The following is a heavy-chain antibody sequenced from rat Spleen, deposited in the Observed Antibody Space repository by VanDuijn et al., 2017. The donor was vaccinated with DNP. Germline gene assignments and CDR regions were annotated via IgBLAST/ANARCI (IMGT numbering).Heavy chain of an antibody. J-gene: IGHJ1*01. D-gene: IGHD1-6*01. CDR3: TRVLYNGYQRHYWSFDF. CDR1: GYSITNNY. Sequence: VQLKESGPGLVKPSQSLSLTCSVTGYSITNNYWGWVRKFPRNKMEYIGHISYSGTTNYNPSLKSRISITRDTSKNQFFLQLNSVTTEDTAIYFCTRVLYNGYQRHYWSFDFWGPGTMVTVSS. CDR2: ISYSGTT. V-gene: IGHV3-1*01.